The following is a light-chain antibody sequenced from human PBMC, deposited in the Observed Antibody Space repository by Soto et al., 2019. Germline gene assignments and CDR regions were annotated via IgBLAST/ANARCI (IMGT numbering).Light chain of an antibody. CDR2: EVS. CDR1: SSDIGAYIY. CDR3: SSYAGSSNFV. Sequence: QSALTQPPSASGSPGQSVTISCTGTSSDIGAYIYVSWYQQHPGKAPKLMISEVSRRPSGVPERFSGSKSGNTASLTVSGLQADDEAHYYCSSYAGSSNFVFGTGTKV. V-gene: IGLV2-8*01. J-gene: IGLJ1*01.